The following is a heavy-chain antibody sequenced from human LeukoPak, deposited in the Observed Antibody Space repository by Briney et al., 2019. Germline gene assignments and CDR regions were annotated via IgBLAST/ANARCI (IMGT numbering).Heavy chain of an antibody. CDR1: GFTFSSYA. CDR2: ISYDGSNK. Sequence: GGSLRLSCAASGFTFSSYAMHWVRQAPGKGLEWVAVISYDGSNKYYADSVKGRFTISRDNSKNTLYLQTNSLRAEDTAVYYCAREYGDSLDYWGQGTLVTVSS. D-gene: IGHD4-17*01. J-gene: IGHJ4*02. V-gene: IGHV3-30-3*01. CDR3: AREYGDSLDY.